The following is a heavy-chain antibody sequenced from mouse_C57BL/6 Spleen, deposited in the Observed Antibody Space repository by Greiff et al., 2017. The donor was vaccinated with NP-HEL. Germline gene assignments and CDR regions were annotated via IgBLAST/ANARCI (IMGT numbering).Heavy chain of an antibody. CDR3: ARGSYYGSSYRAMDY. CDR1: GYTFTDYN. J-gene: IGHJ4*01. Sequence: EVQLQQSGPELVKPGASVKIPCKASGYTFTDYNMDWVKQSHGKSLEWIGDINPNNGGTIYNQKFKGKATITADTSSNTAYLQLSSLTSEDTAIYYCARGSYYGSSYRAMDYWGQGTSVTVSS. D-gene: IGHD1-1*01. V-gene: IGHV1-18*01. CDR2: INPNNGGT.